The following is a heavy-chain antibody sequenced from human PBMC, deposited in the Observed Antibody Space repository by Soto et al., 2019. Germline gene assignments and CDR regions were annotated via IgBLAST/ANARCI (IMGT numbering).Heavy chain of an antibody. J-gene: IGHJ6*01. CDR3: ARIEKEVGAPGVVYYYDGMDV. D-gene: IGHD1-26*01. Sequence: SETLSLTCAFSAYSISIGYYWDWLRQPPVKGLRWIGSIYHSGSTYYDPSLKSRVTISVDTSKNQFSLKLSSVTAADTAVYYCARIEKEVGAPGVVYYYDGMDVWGQGTTVTVSS. CDR1: AYSISIGYY. V-gene: IGHV4-38-2*01. CDR2: IYHSGST.